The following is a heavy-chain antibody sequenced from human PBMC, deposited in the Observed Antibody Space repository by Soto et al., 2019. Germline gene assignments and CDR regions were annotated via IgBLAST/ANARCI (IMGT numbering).Heavy chain of an antibody. V-gene: IGHV1-69*02. CDR2: INPILSMS. J-gene: IGHJ4*02. D-gene: IGHD3-10*01. Sequence: QVQLVQSGAEVKRPGSSVKVSCKASGDTFAFHSINWVRQAPGLGLEWMGRINPILSMSNYAQRFQGRVTMTADTSTSTAYMVLSSLRSDDTAIYYCATSYGSGYRAFDYWGQGALVTVSS. CDR3: ATSYGSGYRAFDY. CDR1: GDTFAFHS.